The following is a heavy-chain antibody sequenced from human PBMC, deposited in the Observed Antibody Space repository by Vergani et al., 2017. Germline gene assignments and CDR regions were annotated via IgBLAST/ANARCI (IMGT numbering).Heavy chain of an antibody. CDR3: AKDRSRGDGYLLGWYYFDY. J-gene: IGHJ4*02. Sequence: EVQLVESGGGLVQPGRSLRLSCAASGFTFDDYAMHWVRQAPGKGLEWVSGISWNSGSIGYADSVKGRFTISRDNAKNSLYLQMNSLRAEDTALYYCAKDRSRGDGYLLGWYYFDYWGQGTLVTVSS. CDR2: ISWNSGSI. V-gene: IGHV3-9*01. CDR1: GFTFDDYA. D-gene: IGHD5-24*01.